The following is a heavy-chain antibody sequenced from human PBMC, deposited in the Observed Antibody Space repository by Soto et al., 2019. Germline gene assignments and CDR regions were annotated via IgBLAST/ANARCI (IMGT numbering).Heavy chain of an antibody. V-gene: IGHV1-69*13. D-gene: IGHD4-4*01. CDR2: IIPIFGTA. CDR3: ARATVTTIYYYYGMDV. CDR1: GGTFSSYA. Sequence: ASVKVSCKASGGTFSSYAISWVRQAPGQGLEWMGGIIPIFGTANYAQKFQGRVTITADESTSTAYMELSSLRSEDTAVYCCARATVTTIYYYYGMDVWGQGTTVTVSS. J-gene: IGHJ6*02.